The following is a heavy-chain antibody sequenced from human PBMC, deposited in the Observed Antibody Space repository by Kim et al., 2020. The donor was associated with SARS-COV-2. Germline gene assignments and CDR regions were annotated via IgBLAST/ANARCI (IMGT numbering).Heavy chain of an antibody. D-gene: IGHD1-26*01. CDR2: INPNSGGT. V-gene: IGHV1-2*06. J-gene: IGHJ4*02. CDR1: GYTFTGYY. Sequence: ASVKVSCKASGYTFTGYYMHWVRQAPGQGLEWMGRINPNSGGTNYAQKFQGRVTMTRDTSISTAYMELSRLRSDDTAVYYCARLLTVGATYNFDYWGQGTLVTVSS. CDR3: ARLLTVGATYNFDY.